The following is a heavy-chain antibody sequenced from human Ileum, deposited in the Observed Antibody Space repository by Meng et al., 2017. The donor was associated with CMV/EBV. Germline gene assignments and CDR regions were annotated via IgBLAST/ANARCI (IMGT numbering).Heavy chain of an antibody. CDR3: ASLVGATDWTDAFDI. CDR1: GGSISSSNW. V-gene: IGHV4-4*02. D-gene: IGHD1-26*01. CDR2: IYHSGST. J-gene: IGHJ3*02. Sequence: SGGSISSSNWWSWVRQPPGKGLEWIGEIYHSGSTNYNPSLKGRVTISVDKSKNQFSLKLSSVTAADTAVYYCASLVGATDWTDAFDIWGQGTMVTVSS.